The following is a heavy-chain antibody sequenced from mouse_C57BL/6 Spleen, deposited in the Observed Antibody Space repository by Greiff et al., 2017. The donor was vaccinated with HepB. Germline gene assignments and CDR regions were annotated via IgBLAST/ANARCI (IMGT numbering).Heavy chain of an antibody. CDR2: INPSSGYT. J-gene: IGHJ3*01. Sequence: VQLQQSGADLARPGASVKMSCKASGYTFTSYTMHWVKQRPGQGLEWIGYINPSSGYTKYNQKFKDKATLNADKSSSTAYMQLSSLTSEYSAVYYCARDYYYVRAYWGQGTLVTVS. D-gene: IGHD1-1*01. CDR1: GYTFTSYT. CDR3: ARDYYYVRAY. V-gene: IGHV1-4*01.